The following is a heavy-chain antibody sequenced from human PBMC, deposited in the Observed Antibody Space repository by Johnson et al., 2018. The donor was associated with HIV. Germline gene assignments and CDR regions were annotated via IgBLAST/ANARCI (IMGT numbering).Heavy chain of an antibody. Sequence: VQLVESGGGVVQPGRSPRLSCAVSGFTFSDYGMHWVRQAPGKGLEWVAVISYDGRYKYYADSVKGRFTISRNNSKNTLYLQMNSLRPEATAVDYCVKELGGGMAYDKDAFDIWGQGTMVTVSS. D-gene: IGHD3-22*01. V-gene: IGHV3-30*18. J-gene: IGHJ3*02. CDR1: GFTFSDYG. CDR2: ISYDGRYK. CDR3: VKELGGGMAYDKDAFDI.